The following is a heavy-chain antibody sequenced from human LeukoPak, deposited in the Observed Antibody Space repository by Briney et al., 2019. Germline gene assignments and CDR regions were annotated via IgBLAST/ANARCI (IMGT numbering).Heavy chain of an antibody. CDR2: ISGSGGST. Sequence: GGSLRLSCAASGFTFTSYAMSWVHQAPGKGLEWVSGISGSGGSTHYADSVKGRFTISRDNSMDTLYLQMNSLRAEDTAVYYCAKATIFGVVILPSTFDYWGQGTLVTVSS. CDR3: AKATIFGVVILPSTFDY. V-gene: IGHV3-23*01. CDR1: GFTFTSYA. D-gene: IGHD3-3*01. J-gene: IGHJ4*02.